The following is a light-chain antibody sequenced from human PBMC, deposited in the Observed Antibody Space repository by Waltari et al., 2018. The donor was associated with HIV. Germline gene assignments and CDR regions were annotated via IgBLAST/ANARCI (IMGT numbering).Light chain of an antibody. CDR2: DNN. CDR3: GTWDSSLSGVV. J-gene: IGLJ2*01. CDR1: SSTIGKNF. V-gene: IGLV1-51*01. Sequence: QSVLTQPPSVSAAPGQKVTISCSGSSSTIGKNFVSWFKQLPGTAPKLLIYDNNKRPSGIPDRFSGSKSGTSATLGITGLQTGDEADYYCGTWDSSLSGVVFGGGTKLTVL.